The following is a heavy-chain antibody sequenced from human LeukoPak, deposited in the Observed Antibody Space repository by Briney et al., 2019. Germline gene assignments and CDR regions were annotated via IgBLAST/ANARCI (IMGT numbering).Heavy chain of an antibody. J-gene: IGHJ6*03. CDR2: INPNSGGT. D-gene: IGHD3-9*01. Sequence: ASVKVSCKASGYTFTGYYMHWVRQAPGQGLEWMGWINPNSGGTNYTQKFQGRVTMTRDTSISTAYMELSRLRSEDTAVYYCARGNDILTGYSYMDVWGKGTTVTVSS. V-gene: IGHV1-2*02. CDR1: GYTFTGYY. CDR3: ARGNDILTGYSYMDV.